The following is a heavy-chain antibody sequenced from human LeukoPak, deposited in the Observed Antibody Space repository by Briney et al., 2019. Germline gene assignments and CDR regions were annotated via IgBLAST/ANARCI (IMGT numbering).Heavy chain of an antibody. CDR3: AKEVDTAMGD. D-gene: IGHD5-18*01. J-gene: IGHJ4*02. CDR2: ISYDGSNK. Sequence: PGGSLRLSCAASGFIFSSYWMSWVRQAPGKGLERVAVISYDGSNKYYADSVKGRFTISRDNSKNTLYLQMNSLRAEDTAVYYCAKEVDTAMGDWGQGTLVTVSS. CDR1: GFIFSSYW. V-gene: IGHV3-30*18.